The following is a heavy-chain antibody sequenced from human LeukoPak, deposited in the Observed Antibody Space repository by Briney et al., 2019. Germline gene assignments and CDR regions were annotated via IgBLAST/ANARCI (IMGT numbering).Heavy chain of an antibody. Sequence: PSETLSLTCTVSGGSISSYYWSWIRQPPGKGLEWIGYIYYSRSTNYNPSLMSRVTISVDTSKNQFSLKLSSVTAADTAVYYCARSDWYFDLWGRGTLVTVPS. CDR1: GGSISSYY. CDR2: IYYSRST. V-gene: IGHV4-59*01. J-gene: IGHJ2*01. CDR3: ARSDWYFDL.